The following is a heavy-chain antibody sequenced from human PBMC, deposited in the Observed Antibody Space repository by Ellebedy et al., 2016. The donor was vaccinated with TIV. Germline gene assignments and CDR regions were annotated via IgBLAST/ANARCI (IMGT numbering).Heavy chain of an antibody. Sequence: GESLKISXAASGFTFSSYSMNWVRQAPGKGLEWVSYISSSSNTIYYADSVKGRFTISRDNAKNSLYLQMNSLRDEDTAVYYCARRHSSGYYFDYWGQGTLVTVSS. D-gene: IGHD3-22*01. CDR3: ARRHSSGYYFDY. J-gene: IGHJ4*02. V-gene: IGHV3-48*02. CDR2: ISSSSNTI. CDR1: GFTFSSYS.